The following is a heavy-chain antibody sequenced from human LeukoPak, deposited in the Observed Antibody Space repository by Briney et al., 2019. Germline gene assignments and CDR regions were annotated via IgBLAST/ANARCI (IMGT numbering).Heavy chain of an antibody. CDR3: ARHPPIRGYQLLWGYYFDY. Sequence: PSETLSLTCTVSGGSISSSSYYWGWIRQPPGKGLEWIGSIYYSGSTYYNPSLKSRVTISVDTSKNQFSLKLSSVTAADTAVYYCARHPPIRGYQLLWGYYFDYWGQGTLVTVSS. CDR2: IYYSGST. D-gene: IGHD2-2*01. J-gene: IGHJ4*02. CDR1: GGSISSSSYY. V-gene: IGHV4-39*01.